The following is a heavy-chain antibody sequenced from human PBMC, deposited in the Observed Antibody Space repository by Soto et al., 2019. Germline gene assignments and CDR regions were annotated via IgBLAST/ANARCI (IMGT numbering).Heavy chain of an antibody. D-gene: IGHD3-22*01. J-gene: IGHJ6*02. CDR2: ISYDGSNK. V-gene: IGHV3-30*18. CDR1: GFTFSSYG. Sequence: GGSLRLSCAASGFTFSSYGMHWVRQAPGKGLEWVAVISYDGSNKYYADSVKGRFTISRDNSKNTLYLQMNSLRAEDTAVYYCAKGPGYYDSSGLLMDVWGQGTTVTV. CDR3: AKGPGYYDSSGLLMDV.